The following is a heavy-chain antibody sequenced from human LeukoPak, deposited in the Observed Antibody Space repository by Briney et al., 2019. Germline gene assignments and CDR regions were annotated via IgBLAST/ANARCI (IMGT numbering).Heavy chain of an antibody. CDR3: ARGPKTDDYSDYYDAFDI. J-gene: IGHJ3*02. Sequence: ASVKVSCKASGYTFTSYDMDWVRQAPGQGLEWMGWINPNSGDTNYAQRFQGGVTMTRDTSISTAYMELSRLRSEDTAVYYCARGPKTDDYSDYYDAFDIWGQGTMVTVSS. CDR1: GYTFTSYD. V-gene: IGHV1-2*02. D-gene: IGHD4-11*01. CDR2: INPNSGDT.